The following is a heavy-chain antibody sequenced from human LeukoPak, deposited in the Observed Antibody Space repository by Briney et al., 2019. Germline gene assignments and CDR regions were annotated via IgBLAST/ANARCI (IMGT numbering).Heavy chain of an antibody. J-gene: IGHJ5*01. Sequence: SETLSLTCTVSGGSISSGDYYWRWIRQPPGTGLEWIGYIYYSGSTNYNPSLKSRVTISVDTSKNQFSLKLSSVTAADTAVYYCAREKARESGYSYGYAFDSWGQGTLVTVSS. CDR3: AREKARESGYSYGYAFDS. CDR2: IYYSGST. V-gene: IGHV4-61*08. D-gene: IGHD5-18*01. CDR1: GGSISSGDYY.